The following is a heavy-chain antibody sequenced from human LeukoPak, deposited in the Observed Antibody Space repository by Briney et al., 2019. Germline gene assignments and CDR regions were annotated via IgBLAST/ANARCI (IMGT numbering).Heavy chain of an antibody. J-gene: IGHJ5*02. CDR1: GYSISSGYY. D-gene: IGHD4-11*01. CDR3: ARHRGMTTVTVGWFDP. CDR2: IYHSGST. V-gene: IGHV4-38-2*01. Sequence: SETLSLTCAVSGYSISSGYYWGWIRQPPGKGLEWIGSIYHSGSTYYNPSLKSRVTISVATSKNQFSLKLSSVTAADTAVYYCARHRGMTTVTVGWFDPWGQGTLVTVSS.